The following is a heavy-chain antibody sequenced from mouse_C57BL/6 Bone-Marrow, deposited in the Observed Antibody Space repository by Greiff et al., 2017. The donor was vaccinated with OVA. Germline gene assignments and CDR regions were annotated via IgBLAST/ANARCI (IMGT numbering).Heavy chain of an antibody. CDR1: GYTFTSYG. CDR2: IYPRSGNT. CDR3: ARWEDGSRDYAMDY. V-gene: IGHV1-81*01. D-gene: IGHD1-1*01. J-gene: IGHJ4*01. Sequence: VQLQQSGAELARPGASVKLSCKASGYTFTSYGISWVKQRTGQGLEWIGEIYPRSGNTYYNEKFKGKATLTADKSSSTAYMELRSLTSEDSAVYFCARWEDGSRDYAMDYWGQGTSVTVSS.